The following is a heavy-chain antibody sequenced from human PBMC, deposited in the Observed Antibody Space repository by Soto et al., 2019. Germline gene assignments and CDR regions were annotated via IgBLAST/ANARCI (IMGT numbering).Heavy chain of an antibody. CDR2: IYYSGST. Sequence: TSETLSLTCTVSGGSISSYYWSWIRQPPGKGLEWIGYIYYSGSTNYNPSLKSRVTISVDTSKNQFSLKLNSVTAADTAVYYCARHDSSSYYYYYMDVWGKGTTVTV. V-gene: IGHV4-59*08. D-gene: IGHD6-13*01. CDR3: ARHDSSSYYYYYMDV. J-gene: IGHJ6*03. CDR1: GGSISSYY.